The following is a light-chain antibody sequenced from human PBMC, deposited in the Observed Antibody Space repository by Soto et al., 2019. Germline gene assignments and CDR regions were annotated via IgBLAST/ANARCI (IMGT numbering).Light chain of an antibody. CDR1: QGISSA. CDR2: DAS. V-gene: IGKV1-13*02. J-gene: IGKJ5*01. CDR3: QQLKTYPFT. Sequence: ASQLTQSPSSLSASVGDRVSITCRASQGISSALAWYQHKPGKAPKILIYDASSLQSGVPSRFSGSESGTECTLTISSLQPEDFAAYYCQQLKTYPFTFGQGTRLEIK.